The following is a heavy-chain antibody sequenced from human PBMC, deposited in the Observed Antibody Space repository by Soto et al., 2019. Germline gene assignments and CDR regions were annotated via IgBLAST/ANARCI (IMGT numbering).Heavy chain of an antibody. D-gene: IGHD3-22*01. V-gene: IGHV1-2*04. J-gene: IGHJ6*02. CDR2: INPNSGGT. Sequence: ASVKVSCKASGYTITGYYMHWVRQAPGQGLEWMGWINPNSGGTNYAQKFQGWVTKTRDTSISTAYMELSRLRSDDTAVYYCARVAFTDYDSSGYYYYGMDVWGQGTTVTVSS. CDR1: GYTITGYY. CDR3: ARVAFTDYDSSGYYYYGMDV.